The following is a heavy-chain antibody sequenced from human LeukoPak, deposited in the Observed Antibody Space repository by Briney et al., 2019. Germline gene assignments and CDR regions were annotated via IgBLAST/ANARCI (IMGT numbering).Heavy chain of an antibody. D-gene: IGHD1-26*01. Sequence: GGPLRLSCTASGFIFGDYAMSWVRQAPGKGLEWVGFIRSKAYGGTTEYAASVKGRFTISRDDSKSIAYLQMNSLKTEDTAVYYCKSSGTYYWGQGTLVTVSS. CDR2: IRSKAYGGTT. CDR1: GFIFGDYA. CDR3: KSSGTYY. V-gene: IGHV3-49*04. J-gene: IGHJ4*02.